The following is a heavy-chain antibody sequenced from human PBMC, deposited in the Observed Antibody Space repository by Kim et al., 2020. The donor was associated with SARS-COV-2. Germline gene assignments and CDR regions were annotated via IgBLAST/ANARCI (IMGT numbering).Heavy chain of an antibody. CDR3: ARGLTGTTGGY. D-gene: IGHD1-1*01. V-gene: IGHV1-3*01. Sequence: TKYSQKFQERVTITRDTSANTAYMELSSLTSEDTAIYYCARGLTGTTGGYWGQGTLVTVSS. J-gene: IGHJ4*02. CDR2: T.